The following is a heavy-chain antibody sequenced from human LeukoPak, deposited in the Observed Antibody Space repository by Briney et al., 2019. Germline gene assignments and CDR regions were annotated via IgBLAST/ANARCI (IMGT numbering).Heavy chain of an antibody. J-gene: IGHJ4*02. D-gene: IGHD2-2*01. CDR2: IYYSGNT. CDR1: GGSISSSSYY. Sequence: SETLSLTCTVSGGSISSSSYYWGWIRQPPGKGLEWIGSIYYSGNTDYNPSLKGRVTISVDSSKNQFSLKLSSVTAVDTAVYYCARQAAPRYCSGTICSVWGQGTLVTVSS. V-gene: IGHV4-39*01. CDR3: ARQAAPRYCSGTICSV.